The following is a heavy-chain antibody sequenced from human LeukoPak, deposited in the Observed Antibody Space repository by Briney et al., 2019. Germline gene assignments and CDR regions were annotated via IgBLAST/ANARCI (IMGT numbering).Heavy chain of an antibody. D-gene: IGHD2-15*01. V-gene: IGHV3-23*01. CDR2: ISGSGGST. CDR3: AKGRCSGGSCYSRGFDY. J-gene: IGHJ4*02. CDR1: GFTFSSYA. Sequence: PGGSLRLSCAASGFTFSSYAMSWVRQAPGKGLEWVSAISGSGGSTYYADSVKGRFTISRDNSKNTLFLQMNSLRAEDTAVYYCAKGRCSGGSCYSRGFDYWGQGTLVTVSS.